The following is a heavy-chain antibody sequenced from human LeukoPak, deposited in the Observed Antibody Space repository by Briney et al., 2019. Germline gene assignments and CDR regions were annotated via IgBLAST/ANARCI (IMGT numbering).Heavy chain of an antibody. CDR1: GGSISNYY. Sequence: SETLSLTCTVSGGSISNYYWNWIRQPPGKGLEWIGYIHYSGSTNYNPSLKSRVTISVDTSKNQFSLKLSSVTAADTAVYYCARVAARYVGMDVWGQGTTVTVSS. J-gene: IGHJ6*02. CDR3: ARVAARYVGMDV. V-gene: IGHV4-59*01. CDR2: IHYSGST. D-gene: IGHD6-6*01.